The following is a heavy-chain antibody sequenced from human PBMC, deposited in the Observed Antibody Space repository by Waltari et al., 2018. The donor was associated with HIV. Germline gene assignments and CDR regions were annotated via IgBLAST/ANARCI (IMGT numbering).Heavy chain of an antibody. CDR3: ASLFQGEQQLVPEDSPHHYYNGMDV. Sequence: QVQLQQWGAGLLKPSETLSLTCPVYGGSFSGYYWPWIRQPPGKALEWIGEIIHTGNTNYNPSLKSRVTISVDTSKNQFSLKLSSMTAADTTVYYCASLFQGEQQLVPEDSPHHYYNGMDVWGQGTTVTVSS. V-gene: IGHV4-34*12. J-gene: IGHJ6*02. D-gene: IGHD6-13*01. CDR2: IIHTGNT. CDR1: GGSFSGYY.